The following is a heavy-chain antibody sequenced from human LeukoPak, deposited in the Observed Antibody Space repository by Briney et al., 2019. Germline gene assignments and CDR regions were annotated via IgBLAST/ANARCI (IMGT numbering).Heavy chain of an antibody. CDR3: AAPSPVGATNYYGMDV. J-gene: IGHJ6*02. V-gene: IGHV1-58*02. D-gene: IGHD1-26*01. Sequence: SVKVSCKASGFTFTSSAMQWVRQARGQRLEWIGWIVVGSGNTNYAQKFQERVTITRDMSTSTAYMELSSLRSEDTAVYYCAAPSPVGATNYYGMDVWGQGTTVTVSS. CDR1: GFTFTSSA. CDR2: IVVGSGNT.